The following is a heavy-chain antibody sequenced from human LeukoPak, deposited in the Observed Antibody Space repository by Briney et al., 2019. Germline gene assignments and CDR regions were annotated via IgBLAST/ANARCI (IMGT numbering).Heavy chain of an antibody. CDR1: GFTFGSYS. J-gene: IGHJ6*02. CDR3: ARDSVYAVNYYYYYGMDV. V-gene: IGHV3-48*01. CDR2: ISSSSSTI. D-gene: IGHD2-8*01. Sequence: PGRSLRLSCAASGFTFGSYSMNWVRQAPGKGLEWVSYISSSSSTIYYADSVKGRFTISRDNAKNSLYLQMNSLRAEDTAVYYCARDSVYAVNYYYYYGMDVWGQGTTVTVSS.